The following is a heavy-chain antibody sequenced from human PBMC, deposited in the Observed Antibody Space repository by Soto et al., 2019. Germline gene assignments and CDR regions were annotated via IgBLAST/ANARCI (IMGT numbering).Heavy chain of an antibody. V-gene: IGHV4-31*03. CDR1: GVCISNGGYY. Sequence: QVKLQESGPGLVKPSQTLSLTCSVSGVCISNGGYYWNWIRQHPGKGLEWIGYIDDTGATYYNPSLRSRVSMSVDTSRNQFSLRLTSVTAADTAIYYCAREMYTTRFDFWGPGTLVTVSS. CDR2: IDDTGAT. CDR3: AREMYTTRFDF. J-gene: IGHJ4*02. D-gene: IGHD1-1*01.